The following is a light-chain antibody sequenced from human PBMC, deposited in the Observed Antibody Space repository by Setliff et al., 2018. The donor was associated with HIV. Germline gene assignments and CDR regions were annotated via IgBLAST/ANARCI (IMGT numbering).Light chain of an antibody. CDR3: SSYTTNTDV. V-gene: IGLV2-14*03. CDR2: DVT. J-gene: IGLJ3*02. Sequence: QSALTQPASVSGSPGQPITISCTAATSDVGGFTYVSWYQQHPGKAPKLMIYDVTHRPSGVSNRFSGSKSGNTASLTISGLQAEDEADYYCSSYTTNTDVFGGGTKVTVL. CDR1: TSDVGGFTY.